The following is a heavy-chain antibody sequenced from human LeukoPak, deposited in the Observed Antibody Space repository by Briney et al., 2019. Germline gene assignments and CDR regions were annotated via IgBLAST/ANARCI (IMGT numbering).Heavy chain of an antibody. Sequence: SETLSLTCTVSGGSISSYYWSWIRQPPEKGLEWIGYLYYSGSTNYNPSLKSRVTISVDTSKNQFSLKLCSVTAADTAIYYCARDGRAGSLFAYWGQGTLVTVSS. V-gene: IGHV4-59*01. J-gene: IGHJ4*02. CDR2: LYYSGST. CDR3: ARDGRAGSLFAY. CDR1: GGSISSYY. D-gene: IGHD6-19*01.